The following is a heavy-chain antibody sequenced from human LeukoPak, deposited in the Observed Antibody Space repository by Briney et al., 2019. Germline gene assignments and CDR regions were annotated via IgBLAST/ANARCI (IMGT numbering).Heavy chain of an antibody. J-gene: IGHJ6*02. D-gene: IGHD2-2*01. CDR2: IYPGDYDT. Sequence: GESLKISCKGSGYSFSTNWIGGVRQMPGKGLEWMGIIYPGDYDTRCSPSFQGQVTISADKSISTAYLEWSSLKASDTAMYYCARLGYCSSTSCYYGMYVGGQGTTVTVSS. V-gene: IGHV5-51*01. CDR1: GYSFSTNW. CDR3: ARLGYCSSTSCYYGMYV.